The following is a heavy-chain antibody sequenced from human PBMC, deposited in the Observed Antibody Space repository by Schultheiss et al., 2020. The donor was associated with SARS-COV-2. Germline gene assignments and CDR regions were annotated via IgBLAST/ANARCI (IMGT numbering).Heavy chain of an antibody. V-gene: IGHV1-18*01. CDR2: ISAYNGNT. J-gene: IGHJ6*02. D-gene: IGHD5-12*01. CDR1: GYTFTSYG. CDR3: ARYGVYRVATSGMDV. Sequence: GGSLRLSCKASGYTFTSYGISWVRQAPGQGLEWMGWISAYNGNTNYAQKFQGRVTMTRNTSISTAYMELSSLRSEDTAVYYCARYGVYRVATSGMDVWGQGTTVTVSS.